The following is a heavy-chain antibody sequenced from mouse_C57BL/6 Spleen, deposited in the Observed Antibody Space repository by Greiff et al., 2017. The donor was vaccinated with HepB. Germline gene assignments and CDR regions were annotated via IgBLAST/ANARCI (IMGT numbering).Heavy chain of an antibody. Sequence: EVMLVESGGGLVQPGGSLKLSCAASGFTFSDYGMAWVRQAPRKGPEWVAFISNLAYSIYYADTVTGRFTISRENAKNTLYLEMSSLRSEDTAMYYCARTYSNYEYFDVWGTGTTVTVSS. CDR3: ARTYSNYEYFDV. J-gene: IGHJ1*03. V-gene: IGHV5-15*01. D-gene: IGHD2-5*01. CDR1: GFTFSDYG. CDR2: ISNLAYSI.